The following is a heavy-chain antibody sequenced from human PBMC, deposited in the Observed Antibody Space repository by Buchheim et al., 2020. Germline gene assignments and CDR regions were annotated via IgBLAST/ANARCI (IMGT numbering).Heavy chain of an antibody. CDR3: TKKLLSGSYPLDN. CDR2: ISGGGDYT. V-gene: IGHV3-23*01. Sequence: EVQLLESGGGLVQPGGSLRLSCAASGLTFSSSAMNWVRQAPGKGLEWVSSISGGGDYTYYADSVMGRFTISRDNSESTLVLQMNSLRAEDTAVYYCTKKLLSGSYPLDNWGQGTL. D-gene: IGHD3-22*01. CDR1: GLTFSSSA. J-gene: IGHJ4*02.